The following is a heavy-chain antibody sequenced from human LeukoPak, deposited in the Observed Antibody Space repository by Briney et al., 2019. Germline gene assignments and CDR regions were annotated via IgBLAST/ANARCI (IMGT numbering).Heavy chain of an antibody. D-gene: IGHD4-11*01. CDR1: GYTFTSYD. V-gene: IGHV1-8*01. CDR2: MNPNSGNT. J-gene: IGHJ4*02. CDR3: ARGVDYSNDVDY. Sequence: ASVKVSCKASGYTFTSYDINWVRQATGQGLEWMGWMNPNSGNTNYAQKLQGRVTMTTDTSTSTAYMELRSLRSDDTAVYYCARGVDYSNDVDYWGQGTLVTVSS.